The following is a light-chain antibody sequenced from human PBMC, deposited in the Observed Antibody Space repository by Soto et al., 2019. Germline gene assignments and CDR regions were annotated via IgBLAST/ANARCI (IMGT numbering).Light chain of an antibody. V-gene: IGKV3-20*01. J-gene: IGKJ2*01. CDR3: QQYGNSPYT. CDR2: SAS. Sequence: EIVMTQSPATLSVSPGERATLSCRASQSVSSGYLAWYQQKPGQTPRLFIYSASSRATGIPDRFSGSGSGTDFTLTISRLEPEDFAVYYCQQYGNSPYTFGQGTKVDIK. CDR1: QSVSSGY.